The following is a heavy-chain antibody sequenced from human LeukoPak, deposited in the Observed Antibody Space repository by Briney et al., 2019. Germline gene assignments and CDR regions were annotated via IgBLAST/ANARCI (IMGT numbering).Heavy chain of an antibody. CDR2: IYYSGST. CDR3: AGGYSYGPTYYYMDV. J-gene: IGHJ6*03. D-gene: IGHD5-18*01. CDR1: GGSISSYY. Sequence: PSETLSLTCTVSGGSISSYYWSWIRQPPGKGLEWIGYIYYSGSTNYNPSLKSRVTISVDTSKNQFSLKLSSVTAADTAVYYCAGGYSYGPTYYYMDVWGKGTTVTVS. V-gene: IGHV4-59*01.